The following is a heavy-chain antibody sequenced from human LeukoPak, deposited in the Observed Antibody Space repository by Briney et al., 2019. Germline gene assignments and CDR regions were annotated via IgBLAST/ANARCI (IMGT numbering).Heavy chain of an antibody. CDR3: ARGDKSGYYGAFDI. Sequence: ASVKVSCTASGYTFTDYYMHWVRQAPGQGLEWVGIINPSGGTTTHAQKFQGRVTMTRDTSTSTVYMELSSLRSEDTALYYCARGDKSGYYGAFDIWGQGTMVTVSS. CDR1: GYTFTDYY. CDR2: INPSGGTT. J-gene: IGHJ3*02. V-gene: IGHV1-46*01. D-gene: IGHD3-22*01.